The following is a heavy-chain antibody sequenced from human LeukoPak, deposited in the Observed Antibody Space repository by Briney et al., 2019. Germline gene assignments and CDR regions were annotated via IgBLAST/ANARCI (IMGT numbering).Heavy chain of an antibody. Sequence: SETLSLTCTVSGYSISSGYYWGWIRQPPGKGLEWIGTIYHSGSTYYSPSLKSRVTISLDMSKNQFSLQLNSVTPEDTAVYYCAREYSSGWYERLNWFDPWGQGTLVTVSS. CDR2: IYHSGST. D-gene: IGHD6-19*01. J-gene: IGHJ5*02. CDR3: AREYSSGWYERLNWFDP. V-gene: IGHV4-38-2*02. CDR1: GYSISSGYY.